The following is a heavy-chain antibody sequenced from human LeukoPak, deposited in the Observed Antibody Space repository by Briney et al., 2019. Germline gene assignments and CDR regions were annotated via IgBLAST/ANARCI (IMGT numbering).Heavy chain of an antibody. V-gene: IGHV3-21*01. D-gene: IGHD6-13*01. CDR1: GFTFSSYS. J-gene: IGHJ4*02. CDR2: ISSSSSYI. CDR3: ARVAEAAAFDY. Sequence: GGSLRLSWAASGFTFSSYSMNWVRQAPGKGLEWVSSISSSSSYIYYADSVKGRFTISRDNAKNSLYLQMNSLRADDTAVYYCARVAEAAAFDYWGQGTMVAVSS.